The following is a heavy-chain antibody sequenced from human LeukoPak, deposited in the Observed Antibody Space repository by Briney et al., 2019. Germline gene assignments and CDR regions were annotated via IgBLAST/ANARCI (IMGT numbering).Heavy chain of an antibody. V-gene: IGHV3-7*03. CDR3: ARDSGGGDYYYYGMDV. D-gene: IGHD2-15*01. J-gene: IGHJ6*02. CDR2: IKQDGSEK. CDR1: GFTLSSYW. Sequence: QPGGSLRLSCAASGFTLSSYWMSWVRQAPGKGLEWVANIKQDGSEKYYVDSVKGRFTISRDNAKNSLYLQMNSLRAEDTAVYYCARDSGGGDYYYYGMDVWGQGTTVTVSS.